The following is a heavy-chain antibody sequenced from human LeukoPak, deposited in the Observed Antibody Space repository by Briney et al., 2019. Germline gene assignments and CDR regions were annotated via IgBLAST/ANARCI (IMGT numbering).Heavy chain of an antibody. CDR1: GGSISSYY. D-gene: IGHD1/OR15-1a*01. Sequence: SETLSLTCTVAGGSISSYYWSWSRQPPGKGLEWIGYIYYTGSTNYTPSLKSRVTISVDTSKNQFSLKLNSVTATDTAVYYCARSGTSRYYFYGMDVWGQGTTVTVSS. CDR3: ARSGTSRYYFYGMDV. CDR2: IYYTGST. V-gene: IGHV4-59*08. J-gene: IGHJ6*02.